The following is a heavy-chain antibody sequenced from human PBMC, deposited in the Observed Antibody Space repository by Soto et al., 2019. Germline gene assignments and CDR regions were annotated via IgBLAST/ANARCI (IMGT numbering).Heavy chain of an antibody. V-gene: IGHV4-4*02. CDR3: ARDLRGRYCSGGSCYSGAFDI. J-gene: IGHJ3*02. CDR1: SGSISSSNW. Sequence: QVQLQESGPGLVKPSGTLSLTCAVSSGSISSSNWWSWVRQPPGKGLEWIGEIYHSGSTNYNPSLKSRVTISVDKSKNQFPLKLSSVTAADTAVYYCARDLRGRYCSGGSCYSGAFDIWGQGTMVTVSS. D-gene: IGHD2-15*01. CDR2: IYHSGST.